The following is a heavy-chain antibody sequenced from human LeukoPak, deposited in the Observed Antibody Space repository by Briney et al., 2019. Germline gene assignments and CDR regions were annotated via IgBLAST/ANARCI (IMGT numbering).Heavy chain of an antibody. CDR3: ARDRLGNYYGSGAFDY. Sequence: PGRSLRLSCAASGFTFSSYDMNWIRQAPGKGLEWVSYINTISSTKYYADSVKGRFTISRDNAKNSLSLQMNSLRAEDTAVYYCARDRLGNYYGSGAFDYWGQGTLVTVSS. V-gene: IGHV3-48*01. J-gene: IGHJ4*02. D-gene: IGHD3-10*01. CDR2: INTISSTK. CDR1: GFTFSSYD.